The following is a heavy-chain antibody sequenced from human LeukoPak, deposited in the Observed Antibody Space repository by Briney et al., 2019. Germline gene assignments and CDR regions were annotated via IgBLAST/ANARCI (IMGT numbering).Heavy chain of an antibody. J-gene: IGHJ4*02. V-gene: IGHV4-39*01. CDR3: ARRSGYYPHYFDY. CDR2: IYYSGST. Sequence: SETLSLTCAVYGGSFSSYYWGWIRQPPGKGLEWIGSIYYSGSTYYNPSLKSRVTISVDTSKNQFSLKLSSVTAADTAVYYCARRSGYYPHYFDYWGQGTLVTVSS. D-gene: IGHD3-22*01. CDR1: GGSFSSYY.